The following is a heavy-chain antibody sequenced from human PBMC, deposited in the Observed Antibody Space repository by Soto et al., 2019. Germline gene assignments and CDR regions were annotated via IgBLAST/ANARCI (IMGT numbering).Heavy chain of an antibody. CDR2: ISPYNGNT. D-gene: IGHD2-8*01. Sequence: QVQLVQSGGEVKKPGASVKVSCKASGYTFSNFGLSWVRQAPVQGLELMGWISPYNGNTNYAQKLQGRLTMTTDTSTSTAYMELRSLRSDDTAVYYCARDRLGVSVTGGGFDSWGQGTLVTVSS. V-gene: IGHV1-18*01. CDR1: GYTFSNFG. J-gene: IGHJ4*02. CDR3: ARDRLGVSVTGGGFDS.